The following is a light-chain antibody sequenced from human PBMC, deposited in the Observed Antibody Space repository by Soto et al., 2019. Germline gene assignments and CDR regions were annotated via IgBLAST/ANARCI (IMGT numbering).Light chain of an antibody. Sequence: IQMTQSPSSRSSSLGDRVTITCRASQDIRVDFGWYQQKPGKAPKRLIYAASSLEGGVPSRFSGSVSGTEFTITISSLQKEDFGTYYGLQDNSYTWTFGQGTKVDIK. V-gene: IGKV1-17*01. J-gene: IGKJ1*01. CDR1: QDIRVD. CDR2: AAS. CDR3: LQDNSYTWT.